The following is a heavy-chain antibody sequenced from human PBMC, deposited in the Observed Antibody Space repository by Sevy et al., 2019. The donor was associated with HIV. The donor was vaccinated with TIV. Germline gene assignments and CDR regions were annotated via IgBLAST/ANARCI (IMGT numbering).Heavy chain of an antibody. V-gene: IGHV3-9*01. CDR2: ISGNSGII. D-gene: IGHD6-13*01. CDR1: RFTFDDYA. Sequence: GGSLRLSCVVSRFTFDDYAMHWVRQAPGKGLEWVSGISGNSGIIGYADPVKGRFTISRDSAKNSLYLQMNSLRPEDTALYYCAKGAGIAAGGTGGLFDYWGRGTLVTVSS. CDR3: AKGAGIAAGGTGGLFDY. J-gene: IGHJ4*02.